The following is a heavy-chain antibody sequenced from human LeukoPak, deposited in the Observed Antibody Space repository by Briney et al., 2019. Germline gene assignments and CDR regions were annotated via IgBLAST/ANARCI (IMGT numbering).Heavy chain of an antibody. V-gene: IGHV3-30*04. CDR2: ISYDGSNK. CDR1: GFTFSSYA. J-gene: IGHJ6*03. CDR3: ARGPSREGLGIDYYYYYMDV. D-gene: IGHD6-19*01. Sequence: GGSLRLSCAASGFTFSSYAVHWVRRAPGKGLEWVAVISYDGSNKYYADSVKGRFTISRDNSKNTLYLQMNSLRAEDTAVYYCARGPSREGLGIDYYYYYMDVWGKGTTVTVSS.